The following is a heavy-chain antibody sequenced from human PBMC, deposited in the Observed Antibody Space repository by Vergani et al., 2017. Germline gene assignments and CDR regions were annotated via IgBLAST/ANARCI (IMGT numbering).Heavy chain of an antibody. CDR1: GFTVSSNY. D-gene: IGHD3-10*01. J-gene: IGHJ3*02. Sequence: EVQLVESGGGLIQPGGSLRLSCAASGFTVSSNYMSWVRQAPGKGLEWVSGIYSGGSTYYADSVKGRFTISRDNSKNTLYLQMNSLRAEDTAVYYCAGIYGSGSHDAFDIWGQGTMVTVSS. CDR3: AGIYGSGSHDAFDI. V-gene: IGHV3-53*01. CDR2: IYSGGST.